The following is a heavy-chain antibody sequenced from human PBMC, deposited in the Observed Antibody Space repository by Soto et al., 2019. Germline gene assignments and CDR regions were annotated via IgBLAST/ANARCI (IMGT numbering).Heavy chain of an antibody. D-gene: IGHD6-25*01. CDR3: ARDSVVYISGRAWIWFDP. CDR1: GYTFTGYY. Sequence: ASVKVSCRASGYTFTGYYMHWVRQAPGQGLEWMGWINPNSGGTNYAQKFQGRVTMTRDTSISTAYMELSRLRSDDTAVHYCARDSVVYISGRAWIWFDPFGQGTLFTFSS. J-gene: IGHJ5*02. V-gene: IGHV1-2*02. CDR2: INPNSGGT.